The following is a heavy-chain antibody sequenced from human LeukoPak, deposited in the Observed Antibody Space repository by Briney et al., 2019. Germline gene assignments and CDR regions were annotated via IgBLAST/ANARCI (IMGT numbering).Heavy chain of an antibody. Sequence: ASVTVSCKTSGYSFSDYYMHWVRQAPGQGLEWMGRINPNSGGTSSAQKFQGRVTMTRDTSITTVYMEVNWLTSDDTAIYYCARADRLDGGPYLIGPWGQGTLVTVSS. CDR3: ARADRLDGGPYLIGP. D-gene: IGHD2-21*01. CDR1: GYSFSDYY. J-gene: IGHJ5*02. V-gene: IGHV1-2*06. CDR2: INPNSGGT.